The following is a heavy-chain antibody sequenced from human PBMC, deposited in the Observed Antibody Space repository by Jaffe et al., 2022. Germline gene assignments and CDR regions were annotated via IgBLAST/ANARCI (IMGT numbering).Heavy chain of an antibody. Sequence: QVQLQQWGAGLLKPSETLSLTCAVYGGSFSGYYWSWIRQPPGKGLEWIGEINHSGSTNYNPSLKSRVTISVDTSKNQFSLKLSSVTAADTAVYYCARASIMITFGGVIVKGYFDYWGQGTLVTVSS. V-gene: IGHV4-34*01. J-gene: IGHJ4*02. CDR3: ARASIMITFGGVIVKGYFDY. CDR2: INHSGST. CDR1: GGSFSGYY. D-gene: IGHD3-16*02.